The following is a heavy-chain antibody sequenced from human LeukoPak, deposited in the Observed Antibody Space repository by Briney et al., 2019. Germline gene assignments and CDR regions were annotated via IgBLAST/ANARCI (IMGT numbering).Heavy chain of an antibody. CDR2: IYNSGST. CDR1: GGSISSNSYY. V-gene: IGHV4-39*01. Sequence: SETLSLTCTVSGGSISSNSYYWGWIRQPPGKGLEWLANIYNSGSTYYNPYLKRRVSMSVDTSRNQFSLKLTSVTAADTAVYFCARLPRASGGLDYWGQGTLVTVSS. J-gene: IGHJ4*02. CDR3: ARLPRASGGLDY. D-gene: IGHD5-12*01.